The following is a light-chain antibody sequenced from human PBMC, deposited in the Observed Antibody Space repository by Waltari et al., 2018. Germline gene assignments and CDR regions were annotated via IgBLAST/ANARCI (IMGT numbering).Light chain of an antibody. CDR1: QRVGRA. J-gene: IGKJ1*01. V-gene: IGKV3-20*01. CDR2: DAS. CDR3: QMYVRLPVT. Sequence: EIVLTQSPGTLALSPGERATLSCRASQRVGRALAWYQQKPGQAPRLLLSDASSRTTGIPDRCLGSGSGTDFSLTISRVEPEDFAVYYCQMYVRLPVTFGQGTKVEVK.